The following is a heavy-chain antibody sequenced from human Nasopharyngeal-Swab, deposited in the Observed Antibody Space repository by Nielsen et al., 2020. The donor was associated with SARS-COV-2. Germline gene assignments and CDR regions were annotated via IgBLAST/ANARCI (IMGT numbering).Heavy chain of an antibody. Sequence: GESLKIACAAAGFTFSGYDMHWFRQAPGKGLEWVAVVSYDGMKTYYGDSVKGRFTIFRDNSKSTLYLQMNALTAEDTAVYYCARDFYGSGTFYPGFWGQGTLVTVS. D-gene: IGHD3-10*01. CDR1: GFTFSGYD. J-gene: IGHJ4*02. V-gene: IGHV3-30*01. CDR3: ARDFYGSGTFYPGF. CDR2: VSYDGMKT.